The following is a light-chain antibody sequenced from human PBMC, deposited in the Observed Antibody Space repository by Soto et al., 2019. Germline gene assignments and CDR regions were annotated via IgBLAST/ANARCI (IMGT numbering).Light chain of an antibody. CDR2: KAS. Sequence: DIQMTQSPSTLSGSVGDRVTITCRASQTISSWLAWYQQKPGKAPKLLIYKASTLKSGVPSRFSGSGSGTEFTLTISSLQPDDFATYYCQQYNIYSWTFGQGTKVDIX. CDR3: QQYNIYSWT. V-gene: IGKV1-5*03. CDR1: QTISSW. J-gene: IGKJ1*01.